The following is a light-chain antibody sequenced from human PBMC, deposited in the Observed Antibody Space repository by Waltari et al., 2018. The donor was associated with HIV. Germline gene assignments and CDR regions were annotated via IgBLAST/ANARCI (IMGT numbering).Light chain of an antibody. CDR3: QQSYSVPFT. V-gene: IGKV1-39*01. CDR2: ATS. Sequence: DIQMTQSPSSLSVSVGDRVTIACRASQSIATYLNWYHQKPGKAPKLVIYATSALQSGVPSRFSGSGSGTDFTLTIGSLQPEDFGTYYCQQSYSVPFTFGPGTKVDIK. J-gene: IGKJ3*01. CDR1: QSIATY.